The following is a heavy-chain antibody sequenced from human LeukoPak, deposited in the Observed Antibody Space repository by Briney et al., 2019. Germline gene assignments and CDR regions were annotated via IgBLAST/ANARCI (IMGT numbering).Heavy chain of an antibody. D-gene: IGHD2-2*01. Sequence: GASVKVSCKASGYTFTSYAMHWVRQAPGQRLEWMGRINPNSGGTNYAQKFQGRVTMTRDTSISTAYMELSRLRSDDTAVYYCARDLNAWYQPLFYWGQGTLVTVSS. CDR1: GYTFTSYA. CDR2: INPNSGGT. V-gene: IGHV1-2*06. CDR3: ARDLNAWYQPLFY. J-gene: IGHJ4*02.